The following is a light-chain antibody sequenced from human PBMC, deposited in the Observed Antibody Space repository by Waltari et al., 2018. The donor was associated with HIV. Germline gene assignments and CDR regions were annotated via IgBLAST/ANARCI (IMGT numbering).Light chain of an antibody. J-gene: IGLJ3*02. V-gene: IGLV2-14*03. CDR3: SSWTTSTTRV. CDR1: NEDVGAYNY. Sequence: QSALTQPASVSGSPGQSITLSCTGTNEDVGAYNYVSWYQQHPGKAPKLIIYEVTNRPSGISARFSGSKSGNTASLTISGLQAEDEADYHCSSWTTSTTRVFGGGTKVTVL. CDR2: EVT.